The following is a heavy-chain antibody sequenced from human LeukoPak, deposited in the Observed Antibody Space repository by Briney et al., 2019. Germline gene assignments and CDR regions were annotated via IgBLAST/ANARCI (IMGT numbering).Heavy chain of an antibody. CDR2: IYYSGTT. Sequence: SETLSLTCTVSGGSMSSYYWSWIRQPPGKGLEWIGYIYYSGTTNYNPSLRSRATISVDTSKNQFSLKLSSVTAADTAVYYCARRRVQTSSGYCSSTSCHQRAPYFDYWGQGTLVTVSS. CDR1: GGSMSSYY. CDR3: ARRRVQTSSGYCSSTSCHQRAPYFDY. V-gene: IGHV4-59*12. D-gene: IGHD2-2*01. J-gene: IGHJ4*02.